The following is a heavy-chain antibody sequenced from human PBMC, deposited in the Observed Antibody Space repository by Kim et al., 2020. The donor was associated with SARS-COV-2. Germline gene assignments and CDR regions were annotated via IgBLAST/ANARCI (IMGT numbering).Heavy chain of an antibody. V-gene: IGHV4-59*01. Sequence: SETLSLTCTVSGGSISSYYWSWIRQPPGKGLEWIGYIYYSGSTNYNPSLKSRVTISVDTSKNQFSLKLSSVTAADTAVYYCARGRRYCSGGSCYSHYGMDVWGQGTTVTVSS. D-gene: IGHD2-15*01. CDR3: ARGRRYCSGGSCYSHYGMDV. CDR2: IYYSGST. CDR1: GGSISSYY. J-gene: IGHJ6*02.